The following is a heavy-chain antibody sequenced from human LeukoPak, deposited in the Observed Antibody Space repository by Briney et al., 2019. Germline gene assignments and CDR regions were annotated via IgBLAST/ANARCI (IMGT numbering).Heavy chain of an antibody. D-gene: IGHD2-2*01. CDR2: ISPENSET. CDR3: VKRRNNVYETSPWDPDY. Sequence: GESLKISCKGSGNSFTNNWIAWVRQMPGKGLEWMGIISPENSETHYSPAFQGQVTISVDRSITTAYLQWNSLKASDTAMYYCVKRRNNVYETSPWDPDYRGQGTLVTVSS. J-gene: IGHJ4*02. CDR1: GNSFTNNW. V-gene: IGHV5-51*01.